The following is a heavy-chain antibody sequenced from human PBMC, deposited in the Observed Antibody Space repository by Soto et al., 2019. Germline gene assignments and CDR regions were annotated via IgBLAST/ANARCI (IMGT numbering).Heavy chain of an antibody. J-gene: IGHJ3*01. CDR1: GFTFSYYW. Sequence: EVQLVESEGGLVQPGGSLSLSCAASGFTFSYYWMHWVRQAPGQGLVWVSRIHSDGSSTTYADSVKGRFTISRGNAKNTLSLQMNSLRVEDTAVYYCARGDRGAFDLWGQGTMVTVSS. CDR2: IHSDGSST. CDR3: ARGDRGAFDL. D-gene: IGHD2-21*02. V-gene: IGHV3-74*01.